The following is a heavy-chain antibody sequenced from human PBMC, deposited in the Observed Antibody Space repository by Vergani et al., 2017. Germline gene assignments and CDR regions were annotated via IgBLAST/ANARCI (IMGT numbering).Heavy chain of an antibody. CDR3: TKGSRGYTGYFFDY. J-gene: IGHJ4*02. D-gene: IGHD5-12*01. V-gene: IGHV3-23*01. Sequence: VQLQESGPGLVKPSETLSLICNVSGGSVSGSGYYWGWVRQSPGKGLEWVSSVSGSSATPYYADSVKGRFIISRDNSKNTLHLQMNSLRADDTAVYYCTKGSRGYTGYFFDYWGQGTLATVSS. CDR2: VSGSSATP. CDR1: GGSVSGSGYY.